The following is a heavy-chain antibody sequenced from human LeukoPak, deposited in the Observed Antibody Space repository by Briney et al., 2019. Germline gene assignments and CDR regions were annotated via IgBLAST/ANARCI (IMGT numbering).Heavy chain of an antibody. CDR3: ASSLVAGYYYYSYYYMDV. CDR2: INPNSGGT. D-gene: IGHD5-18*01. Sequence: ASVKVSCKASGYTFTGYYMHWVRQAPGQGLEWMGWINPNSGGTNYAQKFQGRVTMTRDTSISTAYMELSRLRSDDTAVYYCASSLVAGYYYYSYYYMDVWGKGTTVTVSS. CDR1: GYTFTGYY. V-gene: IGHV1-2*02. J-gene: IGHJ6*03.